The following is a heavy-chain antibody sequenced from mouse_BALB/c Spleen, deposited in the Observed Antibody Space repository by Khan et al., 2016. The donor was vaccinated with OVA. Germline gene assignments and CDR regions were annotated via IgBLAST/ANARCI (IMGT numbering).Heavy chain of an antibody. V-gene: IGHV9-3-1*01. D-gene: IGHD2-14*01. Sequence: QIQLVQSGPELKKPGETVKISCKASGYTFTNYGMNWVKQAPGKGLKWMGWINTYTGEPTYADDFKGRFAFSLETSARTAYLQINNLKNEDTATYFCARVGYNGTMDYWGQGTSVTVSS. CDR1: GYTFTNYG. CDR2: INTYTGEP. CDR3: ARVGYNGTMDY. J-gene: IGHJ4*01.